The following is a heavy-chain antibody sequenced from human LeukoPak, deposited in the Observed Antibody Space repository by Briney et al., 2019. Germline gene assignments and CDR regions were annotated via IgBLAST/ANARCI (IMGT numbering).Heavy chain of an antibody. J-gene: IGHJ6*02. Sequence: GGSLRLSCAVSGVIFSNYGMTWVRQAPGEGLEWVLAISGGGTATFYADSVRGRFTISRDNSKDILYLQMNSLRVEDTAVYYCAKWKRLRSLQEDGMDVWGPGTTVTVSS. D-gene: IGHD5-12*01. CDR2: ISGGGTAT. CDR3: AKWKRLRSLQEDGMDV. CDR1: GVIFSNYG. V-gene: IGHV3-23*01.